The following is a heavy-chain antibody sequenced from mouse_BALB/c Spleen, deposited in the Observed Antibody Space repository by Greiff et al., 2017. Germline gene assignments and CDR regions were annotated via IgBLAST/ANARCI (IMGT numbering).Heavy chain of an antibody. CDR1: GFTFSSYT. CDR2: ISSGGSYT. V-gene: IGHV5-6-4*01. D-gene: IGHD2-14*01. Sequence: EVKLVESGGGLVKPGGSLKLSCAASGFTFSSYTMSWVRQTPEKRLEWVATISSGGSYTYYPDSVKGRFTISRDNAKNTLYLQMSSLKSEDTAMYYCTRQRDWYDWYFDVWGAGTTVTVSS. CDR3: TRQRDWYDWYFDV. J-gene: IGHJ1*01.